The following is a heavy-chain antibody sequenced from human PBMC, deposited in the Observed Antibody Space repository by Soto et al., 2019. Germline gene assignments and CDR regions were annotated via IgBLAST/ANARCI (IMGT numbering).Heavy chain of an antibody. J-gene: IGHJ6*02. D-gene: IGHD2-2*01. CDR3: ARLTXVVVPAARSYYYYGMDV. CDR1: GGSISSSSYY. Sequence: SETLSLTCTVSGGSISSSSYYWGWIRQPPGKGLEWIGSIYYSGSTYYNPSLKSRVTISVDTSKNQFSLKLSSVTAADTAVYYCARLTXVVVPAARSYYYYGMDVWGQGTTVTVSS. CDR2: IYYSGST. V-gene: IGHV4-39*01.